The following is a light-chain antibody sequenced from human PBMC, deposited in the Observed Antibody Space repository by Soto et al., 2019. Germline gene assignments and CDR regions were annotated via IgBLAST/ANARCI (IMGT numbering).Light chain of an antibody. CDR3: QHRSIWPVS. CDR1: QIVGSR. Sequence: EIVFTQSPATLSSSPGERATLSCRASQIVGSRLAWYQHRPGQAARLLIYEISNRATGIPARFSGSGSGTDFTLTISSLEPEDFAVYYCQHRSIWPVSFGQGTRLEIK. CDR2: EIS. V-gene: IGKV3-11*01. J-gene: IGKJ5*01.